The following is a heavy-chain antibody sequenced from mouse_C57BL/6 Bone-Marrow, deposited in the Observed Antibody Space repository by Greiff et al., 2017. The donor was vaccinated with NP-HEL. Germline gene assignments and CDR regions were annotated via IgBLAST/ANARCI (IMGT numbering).Heavy chain of an antibody. CDR3: ARDPPYDYDAWFAY. J-gene: IGHJ3*01. D-gene: IGHD2-4*01. V-gene: IGHV5-4*01. CDR2: ISDGGSYT. Sequence: EVKVVESGGGLVKPGGSLKLSCAASGFTFSSYAMSWVRQTPEKRLEWVATISDGGSYTYYPDNVKGRFTISRDNAKNNLYLQMSHLKSEDTAMYYCARDPPYDYDAWFAYWGQGTLVTVSA. CDR1: GFTFSSYA.